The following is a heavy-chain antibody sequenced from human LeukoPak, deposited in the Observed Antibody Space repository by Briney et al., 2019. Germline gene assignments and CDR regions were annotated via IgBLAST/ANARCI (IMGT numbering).Heavy chain of an antibody. CDR3: TTAPFRIASRDY. CDR2: IYSGGST. D-gene: IGHD6-6*01. V-gene: IGHV3-53*01. CDR1: GFTVISNY. Sequence: GGSLRLSCAASGFTVISNYMSWVRQAPGKGLEWVSLIYSGGSTYNADSVRGRFTISRDNSKNTLCLQMNSLRAEDTAVYYCTTAPFRIASRDYWGQGTLVTVSS. J-gene: IGHJ4*02.